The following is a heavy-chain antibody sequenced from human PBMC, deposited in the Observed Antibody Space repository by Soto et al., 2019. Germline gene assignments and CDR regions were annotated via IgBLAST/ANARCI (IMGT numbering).Heavy chain of an antibody. CDR3: ARPDYDSSGYYLWYFDY. Sequence: QVQLVQSGAEVKKPGSSVKLSCKASGDSFNTFAVTWVRQAPGQGLEWMGGIIPNFDTPNYAQKFQGRVTIIADKSTSTPYMELSSLRSEDTAVYYCARPDYDSSGYYLWYFDYWGQGTLVTVYS. V-gene: IGHV1-69*06. D-gene: IGHD3-22*01. J-gene: IGHJ4*02. CDR1: GDSFNTFA. CDR2: IIPNFDTP.